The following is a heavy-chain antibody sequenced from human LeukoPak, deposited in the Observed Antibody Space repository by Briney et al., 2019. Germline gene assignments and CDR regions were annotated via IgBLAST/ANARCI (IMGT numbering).Heavy chain of an antibody. CDR1: GYTFTGYY. CDR3: ARSHDYGGNGDAFDI. V-gene: IGHV1-69*13. D-gene: IGHD4-23*01. J-gene: IGHJ3*02. Sequence: GASVKVSCKASGYTFTGYYMHWVRQAPGQGLEWMGGISPIFGTANYAQKFQGTVTITADESTSTAYMELSSLRSEDTAVYYCARSHDYGGNGDAFDIWGQGTMVTVSS. CDR2: ISPIFGTA.